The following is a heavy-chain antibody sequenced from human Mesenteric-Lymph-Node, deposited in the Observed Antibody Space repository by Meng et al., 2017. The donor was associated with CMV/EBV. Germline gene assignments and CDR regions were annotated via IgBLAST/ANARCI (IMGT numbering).Heavy chain of an antibody. CDR3: ARVQNDYNKYAWGLSDY. CDR2: ISSSSSTI. V-gene: IGHV3-48*04. CDR1: GFTFSSYS. Sequence: GESLKISCAASGFTFSSYSMNWVRQAPGKGLEWVSYISSSSSTIYYADSVKGRFTISRDNAKNSLYLQMNSLRAEDTAVYYCARVQNDYNKYAWGLSDYWGQGTLVTVSS. J-gene: IGHJ4*02. D-gene: IGHD4-11*01.